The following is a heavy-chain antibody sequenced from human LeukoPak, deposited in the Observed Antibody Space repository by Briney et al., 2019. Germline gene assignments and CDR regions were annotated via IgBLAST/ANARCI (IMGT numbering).Heavy chain of an antibody. V-gene: IGHV3-48*03. Sequence: PGGSLRLSCAASGFTFSSYEMNWVRHAPGKGLEWVSYISSSGSTIYYADSVKGRFTISRDNAKNSLYLQMNSLRAEDTAVYYCARDGYDYVWGSYRYPLEYWGQGTLVTVSS. CDR3: ARDGYDYVWGSYRYPLEY. CDR1: GFTFSSYE. J-gene: IGHJ4*02. D-gene: IGHD3-16*02. CDR2: ISSSGSTI.